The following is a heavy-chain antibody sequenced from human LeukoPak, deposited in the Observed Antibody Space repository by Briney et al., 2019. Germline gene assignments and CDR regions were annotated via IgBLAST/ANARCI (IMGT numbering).Heavy chain of an antibody. CDR2: INPHSGGT. D-gene: IGHD4-17*01. V-gene: IGHV1-2*02. Sequence: SVRVSFTASGYTFTDYYMHWVRQAPGQGLEWMGWINPHSGGTNFAQKFHDRVTMTRDTSISTAYMELRRLRSDDTAVYYCAREMTTELLGCFDPWGQGTLVTVS. J-gene: IGHJ5*02. CDR3: AREMTTELLGCFDP. CDR1: GYTFTDYY.